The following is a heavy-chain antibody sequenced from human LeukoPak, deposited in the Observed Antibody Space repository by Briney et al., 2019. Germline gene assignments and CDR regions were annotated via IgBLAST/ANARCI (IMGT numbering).Heavy chain of an antibody. CDR3: TRDLTEYMGASAD. CDR1: GFIFSTYA. J-gene: IGHJ4*02. D-gene: IGHD1-26*01. CDR2: TTGRGDNT. V-gene: IGHV3-23*01. Sequence: GGSLRLSCSASGFIFSTYAMHWVRQAPGKGLEWVSTTTGRGDNTHYADSVKGRFTFSRDNSKNTLYLQMNSLGVDDTAVYYCTRDLTEYMGASADWGQGTLVTVSS.